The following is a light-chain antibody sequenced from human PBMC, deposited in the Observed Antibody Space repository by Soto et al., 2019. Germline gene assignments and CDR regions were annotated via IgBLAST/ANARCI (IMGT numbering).Light chain of an antibody. Sequence: DIHLTQSPSFLSASVGDRFTITSRPSQAVPNNMAWYQQKPGKPPKLLIYEESTLHSGVPSRFSGRKSGTQFTLTIDSLQPEDFATYYCQQVKTYPRTFGGGTKVDIK. V-gene: IGKV1-9*01. CDR3: QQVKTYPRT. J-gene: IGKJ4*01. CDR1: QAVPNN. CDR2: EES.